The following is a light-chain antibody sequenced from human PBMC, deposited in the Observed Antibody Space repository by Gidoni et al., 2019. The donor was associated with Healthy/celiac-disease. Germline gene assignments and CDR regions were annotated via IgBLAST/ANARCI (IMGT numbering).Light chain of an antibody. CDR3: SSYTRSSTYVG. CDR2: DVS. V-gene: IGLV2-14*01. CDR1: SSDVGGYNY. Sequence: QSALTQPASVSWSPGPSITIACTGTSSDVGGYNYVSWYQQHPGKAPKLMMYDVSNRPSGVSNRFSGSKSGNTASLTISGLQAEDEADYYCSSYTRSSTYVGFGGGTKLTVL. J-gene: IGLJ2*01.